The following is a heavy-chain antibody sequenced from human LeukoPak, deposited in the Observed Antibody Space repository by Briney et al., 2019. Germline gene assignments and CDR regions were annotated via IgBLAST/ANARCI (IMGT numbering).Heavy chain of an antibody. CDR1: GFTFSNYA. Sequence: GGSLRLSCAASGFTFSNYAMNWVRQAPGKGLAWVSTMSGVGDSTYYAESVKGRFTMSRDNSKNTVYLQMNSLRVEDTAIYYCAKRADGCSGVSCYYYYMDVWGKGTTVTVSS. J-gene: IGHJ6*03. V-gene: IGHV3-23*01. D-gene: IGHD2-15*01. CDR2: MSGVGDST. CDR3: AKRADGCSGVSCYYYYMDV.